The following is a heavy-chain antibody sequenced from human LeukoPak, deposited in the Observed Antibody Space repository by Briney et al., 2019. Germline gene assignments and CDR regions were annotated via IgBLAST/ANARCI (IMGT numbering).Heavy chain of an antibody. CDR3: AKDHDYVWGRKVGYYFDY. CDR2: LKQDGSDK. J-gene: IGHJ4*02. Sequence: PGGSLRLSCAASGFNFDTYWMSWVRQAPGKGLEWVANLKQDGSDKFYVDSVKGRFTISRDNAKNLMYLQMNSLRVEDTAVYYCAKDHDYVWGRKVGYYFDYWGQGTLVTVSS. CDR1: GFNFDTYW. V-gene: IGHV3-7*01. D-gene: IGHD3-16*01.